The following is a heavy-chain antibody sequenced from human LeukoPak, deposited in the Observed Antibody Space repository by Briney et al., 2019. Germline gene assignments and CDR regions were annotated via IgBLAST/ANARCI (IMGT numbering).Heavy chain of an antibody. J-gene: IGHJ4*02. D-gene: IGHD6-19*01. CDR2: ISGSGGST. Sequence: PGGSLRLSCAASGSTFSSYAMSWVRQAPGKGLEWVSAISGSGGSTYYADSVKGRFTISRDNSKNTLYLQMNSLRAEDTAVYYCAKGIAVAGTPFDYWGQGTLVTVSS. V-gene: IGHV3-23*01. CDR1: GSTFSSYA. CDR3: AKGIAVAGTPFDY.